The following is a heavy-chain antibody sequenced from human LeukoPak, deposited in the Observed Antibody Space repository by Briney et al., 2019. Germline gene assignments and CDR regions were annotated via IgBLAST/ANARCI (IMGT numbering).Heavy chain of an antibody. J-gene: IGHJ6*02. CDR3: ARDQGPLWFGEFMSFYYYYGMDV. Sequence: LGGSLRLSCAASGFTFSSYSMNWVRQAPGKGLEWVSYISSSSSTIYYADSVKGRFTISRDNAKNSLYLQMNSLRDEDTAVYYCARDQGPLWFGEFMSFYYYYGMDVWGQGTTVTVSS. V-gene: IGHV3-48*02. D-gene: IGHD3-10*01. CDR2: ISSSSSTI. CDR1: GFTFSSYS.